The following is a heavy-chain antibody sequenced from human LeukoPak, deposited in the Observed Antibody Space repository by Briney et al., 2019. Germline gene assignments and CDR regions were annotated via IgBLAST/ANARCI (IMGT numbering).Heavy chain of an antibody. V-gene: IGHV3-11*04. J-gene: IGHJ4*02. CDR2: ISSSGSTI. D-gene: IGHD4-17*01. CDR3: ARGWVTNLRRFDC. CDR1: GFTFSDYY. Sequence: GGSLRLSCAASGFTFSDYYMTWIRRAPGKGLEWVSDISSSGSTIYFADSVKGRFTVSRDNAKNSLYLQMTRLRAEDTAVYYCARGWVTNLRRFDCWGQGALVTVSS.